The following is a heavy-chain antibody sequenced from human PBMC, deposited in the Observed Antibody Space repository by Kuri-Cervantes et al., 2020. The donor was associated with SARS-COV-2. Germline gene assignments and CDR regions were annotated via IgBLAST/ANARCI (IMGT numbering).Heavy chain of an antibody. CDR3: ARGEGSRGLMVVLGWRGAGRLDF. D-gene: IGHD3-10*01. CDR1: GYTFTGYY. Sequence: ASVKVSCKASGYTFTGYYMHWVRQAPGQGLERMGWINPNSGGTNYAQKFQGWVTMTRDTSLSISYMELSRLTSDDTAVYYCARGEGSRGLMVVLGWRGAGRLDFWGQGTLVTVSS. V-gene: IGHV1-2*04. CDR2: INPNSGGT. J-gene: IGHJ4*02.